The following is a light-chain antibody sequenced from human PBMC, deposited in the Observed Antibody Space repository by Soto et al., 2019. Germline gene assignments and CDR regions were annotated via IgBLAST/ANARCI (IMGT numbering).Light chain of an antibody. CDR1: QSISNR. CDR2: DAS. Sequence: DIPMTQSPSTLSASVGDRVTITCRASQSISNRLAWYHQKPGKTPNLLIYDASNLGSGVPSRLSGSGSGTEFTLTISSLQPDDFATYYCQQYDTYSTFGQGTKVEIK. V-gene: IGKV1-5*01. J-gene: IGKJ1*01. CDR3: QQYDTYST.